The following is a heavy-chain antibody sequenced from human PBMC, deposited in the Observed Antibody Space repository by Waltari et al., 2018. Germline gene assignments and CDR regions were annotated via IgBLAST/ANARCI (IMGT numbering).Heavy chain of an antibody. CDR3: ATASTYYDFWSGHYYFDY. V-gene: IGHV3-7*01. Sequence: EVQLVESGGGLVQPGGSLRLSCAASGFTFGSYWMSWVRQAPGKGLEWVANIKQDGSEKYYVDSVKGRFTISRDNAKNSLYLQMNSLRAEDTAVYYCATASTYYDFWSGHYYFDYWGQGTLVTVSS. CDR1: GFTFGSYW. CDR2: IKQDGSEK. J-gene: IGHJ4*02. D-gene: IGHD3-3*01.